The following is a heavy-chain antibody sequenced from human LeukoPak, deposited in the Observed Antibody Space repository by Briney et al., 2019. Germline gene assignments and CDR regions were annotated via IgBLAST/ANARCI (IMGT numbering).Heavy chain of an antibody. D-gene: IGHD2-2*01. V-gene: IGHV3-21*01. CDR2: ISSSSSYI. J-gene: IGHJ6*02. CDR1: GFTFSSYS. Sequence: PGGSLRLSCAASGFTFSSYSMNWVRQAPGKGLEWVSSISSSSSYIYYADSVKGRFTIPRDNAKNSLYLQMNSLRAEDTAVYYCARTGGLGYCSSTSCYVSYYGMDVWGQGTTVTVSS. CDR3: ARTGGLGYCSSTSCYVSYYGMDV.